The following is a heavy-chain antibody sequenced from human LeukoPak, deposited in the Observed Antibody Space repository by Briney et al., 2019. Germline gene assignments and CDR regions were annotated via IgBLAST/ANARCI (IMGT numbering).Heavy chain of an antibody. Sequence: ASVEVSCKASGYTFTSYGISWVRQAPGQGLEWMGWISAYNGNTNYAQKLQGRVTMTTDTSTSTAYMELRSLRSDDTAVYYCARGGGSGWYSLHFDYWGQGTLVTVSS. D-gene: IGHD6-19*01. CDR2: ISAYNGNT. J-gene: IGHJ4*02. V-gene: IGHV1-18*01. CDR1: GYTFTSYG. CDR3: ARGGGSGWYSLHFDY.